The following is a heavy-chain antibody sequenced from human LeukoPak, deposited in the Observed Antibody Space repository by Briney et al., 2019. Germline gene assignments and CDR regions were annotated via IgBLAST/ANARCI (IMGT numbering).Heavy chain of an antibody. Sequence: PGGSLRLSCAASGFTFSDSYMSWIRRTPGKGLEWLSCISTSGTTIYYADSVKGRFTISRDNARNYPPLQMTSFTPQAPAVYFCAKARAYPKPFDSWGQAALVTVSS. CDR3: AKARAYPKPFDS. V-gene: IGHV3-11*04. CDR1: GFTFSDSY. CDR2: ISTSGTTI. D-gene: IGHD3-16*01. J-gene: IGHJ4*02.